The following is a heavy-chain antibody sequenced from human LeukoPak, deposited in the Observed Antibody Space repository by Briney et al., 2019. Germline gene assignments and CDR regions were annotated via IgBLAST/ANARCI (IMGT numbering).Heavy chain of an antibody. Sequence: PSETLSLTCAVYGGSFSGYYWSWIRQPPGKGLEWIGEINHSGSTNYTPSLKSRVTISVDTSKNQFSLKLSSVTAADTAVYYCAREPLGAWFDPWGQGTLVTVSS. CDR1: GGSFSGYY. J-gene: IGHJ5*02. D-gene: IGHD3-16*01. V-gene: IGHV4-34*01. CDR2: INHSGST. CDR3: AREPLGAWFDP.